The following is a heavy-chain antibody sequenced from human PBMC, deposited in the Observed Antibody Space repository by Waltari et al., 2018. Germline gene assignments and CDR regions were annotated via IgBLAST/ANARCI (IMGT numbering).Heavy chain of an antibody. D-gene: IGHD3-3*01. V-gene: IGHV1-3*03. CDR3: ARGTGSGYNWFDP. Sequence: QVQLVQSGAEVKKPGASVTVSCKASGYPFPSYAMHWVRQAPGQRLEWMGWINAGNGNTKYSQEFQGRVTITRDTSASTAYMELSSLRSEDMAVYYCARGTGSGYNWFDPWGQGTLVTVSS. J-gene: IGHJ5*02. CDR1: GYPFPSYA. CDR2: INAGNGNT.